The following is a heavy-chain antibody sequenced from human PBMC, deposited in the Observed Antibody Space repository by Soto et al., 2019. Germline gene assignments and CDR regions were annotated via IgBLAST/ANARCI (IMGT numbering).Heavy chain of an antibody. CDR3: VRDMNPSVVEVVTATLDI. V-gene: IGHV3-9*01. CDR1: GFTFDDHA. D-gene: IGHD2-21*02. CDR2: ISWNSATI. Sequence: EVELVESGGGLVEPGGSLRLSCVTSGFTFDDHAMHWIRQAPGKGLEWVSSISWNSATIAYRDSVKGRFTISRENAKNSLHLQRNSLRVEDTAAYYWVRDMNPSVVEVVTATLDIWGQGSLVTVSS. J-gene: IGHJ4*02.